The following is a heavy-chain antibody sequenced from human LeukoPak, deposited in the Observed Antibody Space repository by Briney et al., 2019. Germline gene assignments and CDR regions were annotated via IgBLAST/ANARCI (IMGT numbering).Heavy chain of an antibody. CDR3: ARDAGYDFWSGYYSNWFDP. Sequence: ASVKVSCKASGYTFTSYGISWVRQAPGQGLEWMGWISAYNGNTNYAQKLQGRVTMTTDTSTSTAYMELRSLRSDDTAVYYCARDAGYDFWSGYYSNWFDPWGQGTLVTVSS. CDR1: GYTFTSYG. D-gene: IGHD3-3*01. CDR2: ISAYNGNT. J-gene: IGHJ5*02. V-gene: IGHV1-18*01.